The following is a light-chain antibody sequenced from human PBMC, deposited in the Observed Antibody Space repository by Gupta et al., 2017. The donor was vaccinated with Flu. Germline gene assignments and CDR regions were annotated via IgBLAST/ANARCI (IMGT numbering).Light chain of an antibody. CDR3: QQYGTSPYS. J-gene: IGKJ2*03. CDR1: QSVNSNY. CDR2: GAS. Sequence: EIVLTQSPGTLSLSPGERASLSCRASQSVNSNYLAWYQQKPGQAPRLLIYGASSRATGIPDRFSGSGSGTDCTLSISRLEPEDLAVYYCQQYGTSPYSFGQGTKVEMK. V-gene: IGKV3-20*01.